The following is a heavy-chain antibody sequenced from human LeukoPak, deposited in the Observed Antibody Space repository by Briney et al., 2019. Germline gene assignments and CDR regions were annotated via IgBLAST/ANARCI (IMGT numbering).Heavy chain of an antibody. D-gene: IGHD6-13*01. V-gene: IGHV4-39*07. CDR3: ARDGIAAAGRGSWFDP. CDR2: IYYSGST. Sequence: ASETLSLTCTVSGGSISSSSYYWGWIRQPPGKGLEWIGSIYYSGSTYYNPSLKSRVTISVDTSKNQFSLKLSSVTAADTAVYYCARDGIAAAGRGSWFDPWGQGTLVTVSS. J-gene: IGHJ5*02. CDR1: GGSISSSSYY.